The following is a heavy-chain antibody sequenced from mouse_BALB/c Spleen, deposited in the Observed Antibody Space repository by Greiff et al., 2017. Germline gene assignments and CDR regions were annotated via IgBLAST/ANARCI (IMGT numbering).Heavy chain of an antibody. CDR2: ISSGGSYT. CDR3: ARGSGNYLAWFAY. CDR1: GFTFSSYA. D-gene: IGHD2-1*01. V-gene: IGHV5-9-4*01. Sequence: EVMLVESGGGLVKPGGSLKLSCAASGFTFSSYAMSWVRQSPEKRLEWVAEISSGGSYTYYPDTVTGRFTISRDNAKNNLYLQMSSLKSEDTAMYYCARGSGNYLAWFAYWGQGTLVTVSA. J-gene: IGHJ3*01.